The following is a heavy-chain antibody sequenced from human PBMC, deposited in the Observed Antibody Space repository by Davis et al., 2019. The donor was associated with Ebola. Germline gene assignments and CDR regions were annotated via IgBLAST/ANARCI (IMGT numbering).Heavy chain of an antibody. V-gene: IGHV5-51*01. J-gene: IGHJ4*02. CDR1: GYSFTSYW. CDR3: ARPLVAATLTTFFDY. Sequence: GESLKISCKGSGYSFTSYWIGWVRQMPGKGLEWMGIIYPGDSDTRYSPSFQGQVTISADKSINTAYLQWNSLTASDTAMYYCARPLVAATLTTFFDYWGQGTLVTVSS. CDR2: IYPGDSDT. D-gene: IGHD2-15*01.